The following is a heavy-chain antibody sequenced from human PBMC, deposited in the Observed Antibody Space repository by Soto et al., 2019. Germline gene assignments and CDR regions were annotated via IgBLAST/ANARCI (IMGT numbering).Heavy chain of an antibody. V-gene: IGHV4-4*02. CDR3: ARHIGVPGTRGFDY. J-gene: IGHJ4*02. CDR2: IHHGGTT. CDR1: SASISDNNW. Sequence: QVQLQESGPGLVKPSETLSLTCAVSSASISDNNWWSWVRQSPQKGLEWIGEIHHGGTTNYNPSLKMRVTISMDRSQNQIFMQLSSVTAADSAIYYCARHIGVPGTRGFDYWGQGTLVTVSS. D-gene: IGHD6-19*01.